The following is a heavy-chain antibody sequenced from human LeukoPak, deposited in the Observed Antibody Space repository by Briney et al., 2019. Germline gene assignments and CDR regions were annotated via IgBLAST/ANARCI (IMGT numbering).Heavy chain of an antibody. J-gene: IGHJ4*02. CDR1: GGSISSSN. Sequence: SETLSLTCTVSGGSISSSNCCWSRNPQAPGQELIGYIYYSGSTNYNPSLKSRVTISVDTSKNQFSLKLSSVTAADTAVYYCARDFGGSYYFDYWGQGTLVTVSS. V-gene: IGHV4-59*13. D-gene: IGHD1-26*01. CDR2: IYYSGST. CDR3: ARDFGGSYYFDY.